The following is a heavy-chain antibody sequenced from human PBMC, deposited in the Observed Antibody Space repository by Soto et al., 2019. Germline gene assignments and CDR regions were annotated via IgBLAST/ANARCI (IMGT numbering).Heavy chain of an antibody. CDR2: IDPSDSYT. J-gene: IGHJ5*01. D-gene: IGHD5-18*01. CDR1: GYIFTCYW. Sequence: PGESLKISCKGSGYIFTCYWISWVRQMPGKGLEWMGRIDPSDSYTNYSPSFQGHVTISADKSISTAYLPWSSLKASDTAMYYCEPSNVDTAMVLGGWCDTXGQGTLVTLSS. V-gene: IGHV5-10-1*01. CDR3: EPSNVDTAMVLGGWCDT.